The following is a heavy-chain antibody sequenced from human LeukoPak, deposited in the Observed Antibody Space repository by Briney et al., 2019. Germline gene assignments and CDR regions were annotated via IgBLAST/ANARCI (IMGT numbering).Heavy chain of an antibody. CDR1: GFAFSTYA. D-gene: IGHD5-12*01. Sequence: QTGGSLRLSCAASGFAFSTYAMNWVRQAPGKGLEWVSFISGSGGSTHYADSVKGRFTISRDDSKNTLYLQMNCLRAEDTAVYYCAKGSFSGFSTRADYWGQGTLVTVSS. CDR3: AKGSFSGFSTRADY. V-gene: IGHV3-23*01. CDR2: ISGSGGST. J-gene: IGHJ4*02.